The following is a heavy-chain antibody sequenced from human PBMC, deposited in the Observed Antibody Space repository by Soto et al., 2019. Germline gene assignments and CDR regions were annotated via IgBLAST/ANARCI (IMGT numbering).Heavy chain of an antibody. CDR3: ARDLSNPYYFNY. CDR2: INTANGNT. Sequence: QVQLVQSGAEVKKPGASVKVSCKASGYTFTTYAMHWVRQAPGQRLEWMGWINTANGNTKYSQKIQGRVTITRDTSASTAYMELSSLKSEDTAVFYCARDLSNPYYFNYWGQGTLVTVSS. CDR1: GYTFTTYA. J-gene: IGHJ4*02. V-gene: IGHV1-3*04.